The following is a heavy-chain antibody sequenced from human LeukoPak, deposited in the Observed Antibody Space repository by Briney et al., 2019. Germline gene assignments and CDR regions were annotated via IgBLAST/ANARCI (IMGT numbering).Heavy chain of an antibody. CDR2: IYYSGST. CDR1: GGSISSYY. CDR3: ARAPMRGIPNFDY. Sequence: SETLSLTCTVSGGSISSYYWSWIRQPPGKGLEWIGYIYYSGSTDYNPSLTSRVTMSVDMSKNQFSLKLSSVTAADTAVYYCARAPMRGIPNFDYWGQGTLVTVSS. J-gene: IGHJ4*02. D-gene: IGHD3-22*01. V-gene: IGHV4-59*12.